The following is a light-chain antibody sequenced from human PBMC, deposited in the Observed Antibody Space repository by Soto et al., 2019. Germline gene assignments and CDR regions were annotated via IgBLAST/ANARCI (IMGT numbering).Light chain of an antibody. Sequence: DIQMTQSPSSLSASVGDRVTITCRASQSISRNLNWYQHKPGKAPKLLIYAASSLQNGVPSRFSGSGSGTDFTHSISSLQPEDFATYYCQQSYTTVSITFGQGTRLEIK. CDR2: AAS. CDR3: QQSYTTVSIT. CDR1: QSISRN. J-gene: IGKJ5*01. V-gene: IGKV1-39*01.